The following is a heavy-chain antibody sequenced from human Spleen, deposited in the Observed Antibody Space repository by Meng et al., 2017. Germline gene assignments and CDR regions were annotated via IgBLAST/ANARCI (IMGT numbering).Heavy chain of an antibody. J-gene: IGHJ4*02. Sequence: VVLVGSGGGLVKPGGSLRLSCAASGFTFSSYWMHWVRQAPGKGLVWVSRINSDGSSTSYADSVKGRFTISRDNAKNTLYLQMNSLRAEDTAVYYCARAFGRAAAGMEWGQGTLVTVSS. CDR2: INSDGSST. CDR3: ARAFGRAAAGME. D-gene: IGHD6-13*01. V-gene: IGHV3-74*02. CDR1: GFTFSSYW.